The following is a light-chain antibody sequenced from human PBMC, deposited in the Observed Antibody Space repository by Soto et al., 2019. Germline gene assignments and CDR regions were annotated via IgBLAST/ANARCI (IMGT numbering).Light chain of an antibody. CDR2: EVN. CDR1: SSDVGGYKY. CDR3: SSYAGINNVRV. J-gene: IGLJ1*01. Sequence: QSALTQPPSASGSPGQSVTISCTGTSSDVGGYKYVSWYQQHPGKAPKLMIFEVNKRPSGVPDRFSGSKSGNTASLTVSGLQAEDEADYYCSSYAGINNVRVFGTGTKVTVL. V-gene: IGLV2-8*01.